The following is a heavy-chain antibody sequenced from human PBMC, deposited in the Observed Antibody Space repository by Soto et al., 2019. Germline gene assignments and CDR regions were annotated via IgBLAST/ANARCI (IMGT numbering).Heavy chain of an antibody. Sequence: EVQLVESGGGLVHPGGSLKLSCAASGFPFNGSAMHWVRQASGKGLAWVGRIRSKPNNYATAYAASLKGRFTISRDDSKNTAYLQMNSLKTEDTAVYYCAGDFYYNMDVGGQGTTVTVSS. CDR2: IRSKPNNYAT. CDR3: AGDFYYNMDV. V-gene: IGHV3-73*02. CDR1: GFPFNGSA. J-gene: IGHJ6*02.